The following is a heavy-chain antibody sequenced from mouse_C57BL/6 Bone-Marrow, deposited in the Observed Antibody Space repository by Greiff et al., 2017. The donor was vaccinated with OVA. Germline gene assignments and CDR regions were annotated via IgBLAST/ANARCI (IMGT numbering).Heavy chain of an antibody. Sequence: QVQLQQPGAELVRPGTSVKLSCKASGYTFTSYWMHWVKQRPGQGLEWIGVIDPSDSYPNYNQQFKGKATLTVDTSASTAYMQLSSLTSEDSAVYYCARSFLYYDSSYYAMDYWGQGTSVTVSS. CDR2: IDPSDSYP. CDR3: ARSFLYYDSSYYAMDY. CDR1: GYTFTSYW. D-gene: IGHD2-4*01. V-gene: IGHV1-59*01. J-gene: IGHJ4*01.